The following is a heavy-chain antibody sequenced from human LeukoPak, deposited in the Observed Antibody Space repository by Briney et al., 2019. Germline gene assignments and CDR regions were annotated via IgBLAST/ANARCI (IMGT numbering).Heavy chain of an antibody. J-gene: IGHJ4*02. CDR1: GFTFSSYW. Sequence: GGSLRLSCAASGFTFSSYWMHWVRQAPGKGLVWVSRINTDGSSTSYADSVKGRFTISRDNAKNTLYLQMNSLTAEDTAVYYCARDWSPRSGGYLVYWGQGTLVTVSS. CDR2: INTDGSST. D-gene: IGHD3-22*01. CDR3: ARDWSPRSGGYLVY. V-gene: IGHV3-74*01.